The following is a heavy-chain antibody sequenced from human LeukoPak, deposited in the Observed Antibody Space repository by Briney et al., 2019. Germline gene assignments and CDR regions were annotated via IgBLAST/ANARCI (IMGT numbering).Heavy chain of an antibody. Sequence: SETLSLTCTVSGGSISSSSYYWGWIRQPPGKGLEWIGSIYYSGSTYYNPSLKSRVTISVDTSKNQFSLKLSSVTAADTAVYYCARLGDSEYYFDYWGQGTLVTVSS. CDR3: ARLGDSEYYFDY. V-gene: IGHV4-39*01. J-gene: IGHJ4*02. D-gene: IGHD2-21*01. CDR1: GGSISSSSYY. CDR2: IYYSGST.